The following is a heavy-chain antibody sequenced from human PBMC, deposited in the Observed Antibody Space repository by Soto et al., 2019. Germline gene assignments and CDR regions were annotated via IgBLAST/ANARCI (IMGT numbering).Heavy chain of an antibody. CDR3: ARHIVAVAGTYHYYYGLDV. V-gene: IGHV5-51*01. D-gene: IGHD6-19*01. J-gene: IGHJ6*02. CDR2: IYPGDSDT. Sequence: GESLKISCTSSGYSFTNYWIGWVRQMPGKGLEWMGIIYPGDSDTRYSPSFQGQVTISADKSISTAYLQWSSLKASDTAMYYCARHIVAVAGTYHYYYGLDVWGQGTTVTVSS. CDR1: GYSFTNYW.